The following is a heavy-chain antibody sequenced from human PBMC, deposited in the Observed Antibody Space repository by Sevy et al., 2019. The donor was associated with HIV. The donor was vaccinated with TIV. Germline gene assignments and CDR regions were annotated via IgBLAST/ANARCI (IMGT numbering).Heavy chain of an antibody. V-gene: IGHV3-74*01. CDR1: GFTFSSYW. J-gene: IGHJ4*02. CDR3: AREDGYKILDY. Sequence: GGSLRLSCAASGFTFSSYWMHWVRRAPGKGLVWVSRLNSDGSSTSYADSVKGRFTISRDNAKNTLYLQMNSLRAEDTAVYYCAREDGYKILDYWGQGTLVTVSS. CDR2: LNSDGSST. D-gene: IGHD5-12*01.